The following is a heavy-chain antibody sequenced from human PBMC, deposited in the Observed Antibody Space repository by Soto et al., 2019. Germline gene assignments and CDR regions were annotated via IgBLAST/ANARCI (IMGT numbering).Heavy chain of an antibody. V-gene: IGHV3-7*05. J-gene: IGHJ4*02. CDR1: GFTFSSYW. CDR3: ARDGAQLRTPGIDY. Sequence: EVQLVESGGGLVQPGGSLRLSCAASGFTFSSYWMSWVRQAPGKGLEWVANIKQDGSEKYYVDSVKGRFTISRDNAKNSLYLQMTSLRAEDTAVYYCARDGAQLRTPGIDYWGQGTLVTVSS. CDR2: IKQDGSEK. D-gene: IGHD5-18*01.